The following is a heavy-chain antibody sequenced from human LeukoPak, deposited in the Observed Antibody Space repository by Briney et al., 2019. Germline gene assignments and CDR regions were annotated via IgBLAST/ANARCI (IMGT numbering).Heavy chain of an antibody. D-gene: IGHD1-7*01. CDR3: AREHNWNYNWFDP. V-gene: IGHV1-69*04. CDR1: GGTFSSYA. J-gene: IGHJ5*02. CDR2: IIPIPGIA. Sequence: ASVKVSCKASGGTFSSYAISWVRQAPGQGLEWMGRIIPIPGIANYAQKFQGRVTITADKSTSTAYMELSSLRSEDTAVYHCAREHNWNYNWFDPWGQGTLVTVSS.